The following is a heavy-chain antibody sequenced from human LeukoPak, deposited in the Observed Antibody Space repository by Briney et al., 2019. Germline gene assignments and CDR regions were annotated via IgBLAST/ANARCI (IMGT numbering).Heavy chain of an antibody. J-gene: IGHJ4*02. V-gene: IGHV4-34*01. CDR3: ARYDILTGYHQYYFDY. Sequence: SETLSLTCAVYGGSSSVYSWNWLRQPPGKKLEWIGEINHSGSTNYNPSLKSRVTISVDASKNQFSLKLSSVTAADTAVYYCARYDILTGYHQYYFDYWGQGTLVTVSS. CDR1: GGSSSVYS. CDR2: INHSGST. D-gene: IGHD3-9*01.